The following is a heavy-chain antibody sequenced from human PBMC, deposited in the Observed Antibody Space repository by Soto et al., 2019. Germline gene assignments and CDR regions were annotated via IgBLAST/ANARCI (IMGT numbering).Heavy chain of an antibody. CDR1: GGTFSSYA. J-gene: IGHJ6*02. Sequence: SVKVSCKASGGTFSSYAISWVRQAPGQGLEWMGGIIPIFGTANYAQKFQGRVTITADESTSTAYMELSSLRSEDTAVYYCARALTMVRGRGARYGMDVWGQGTTVTVSS. D-gene: IGHD3-10*01. CDR2: IIPIFGTA. V-gene: IGHV1-69*13. CDR3: ARALTMVRGRGARYGMDV.